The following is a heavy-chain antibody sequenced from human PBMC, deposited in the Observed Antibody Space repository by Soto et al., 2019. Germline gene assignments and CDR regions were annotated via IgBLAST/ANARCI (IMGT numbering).Heavy chain of an antibody. J-gene: IGHJ4*02. Sequence: QVQLQESGPGLVKPSETLSLTCTVSGGSIGSYHWTWIRQPPGKGLGWIGYIYYTGTTYYDPSLKSRLTISVDTSMNQFSLKLSSVTAADTAVYYCARESGSYPYFDYWGQGTLVTVSS. V-gene: IGHV4-59*01. CDR1: GGSIGSYH. CDR2: IYYTGTT. CDR3: ARESGSYPYFDY. D-gene: IGHD1-26*01.